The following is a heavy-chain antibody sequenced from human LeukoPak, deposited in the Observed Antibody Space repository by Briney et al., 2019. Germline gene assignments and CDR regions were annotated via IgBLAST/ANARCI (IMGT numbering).Heavy chain of an antibody. J-gene: IGHJ4*02. D-gene: IGHD2-2*01. V-gene: IGHV3-21*01. CDR2: ISSSSTYI. CDR3: ARSDCSVMTCYVLDY. Sequence: KPGGSLRLPCAASGFTFSTYTMNGVPQAPGKGREWVSSISSSSTYIYYADSVKGRFTISRDNAKNSLYLQMNSLGAEDTAVYYCARSDCSVMTCYVLDYWGQGTLVTVSS. CDR1: GFTFSTYT.